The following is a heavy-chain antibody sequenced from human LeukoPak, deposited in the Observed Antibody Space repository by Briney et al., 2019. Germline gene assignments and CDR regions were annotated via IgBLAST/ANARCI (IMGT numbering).Heavy chain of an antibody. D-gene: IGHD3-22*01. J-gene: IGHJ4*02. CDR1: GFTFSSYS. V-gene: IGHV3-21*01. CDR2: ISSSSSYI. Sequence: GGSLRLSCAASGFTFSSYSMNWVRQAPGKGLEWVSSISSSSSYIYYADSVKGGFTISRDNAKNSLYLQMNSLRAEDTAVYYCARLLLNYYDSSGYPESAFDYWGQGTLVTVSS. CDR3: ARLLLNYYDSSGYPESAFDY.